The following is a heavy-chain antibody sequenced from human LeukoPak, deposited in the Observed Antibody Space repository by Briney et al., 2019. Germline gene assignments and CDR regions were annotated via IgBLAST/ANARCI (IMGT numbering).Heavy chain of an antibody. CDR3: ASERRYLRGAQLNWFDP. CDR2: INPNSGGT. Sequence: ASVKVSCKASGYTFTGYYMHWVRQAPGQGFEWMGWINPNSGGTNYAQKFQGRVTMTRDTSISTAYMELSRLRSDDTAVYYCASERRYLRGAQLNWFDPWGQGTLVTVSS. D-gene: IGHD3-10*01. J-gene: IGHJ5*02. V-gene: IGHV1-2*02. CDR1: GYTFTGYY.